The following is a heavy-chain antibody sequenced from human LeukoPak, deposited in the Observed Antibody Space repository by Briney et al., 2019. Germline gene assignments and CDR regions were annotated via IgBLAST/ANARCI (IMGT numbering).Heavy chain of an antibody. D-gene: IGHD4-23*01. V-gene: IGHV3-30*02. J-gene: IGHJ4*02. CDR3: ARVHTVVTPFDS. CDR2: IRYEGANK. Sequence: GGSLRLSCAASGFTFNSFGMHWIRQAPGKGLEWVAFIRYEGANKYYADSMEGRFTISRDNSKNMLYLQMTSLRAEDTAVYYCARVHTVVTPFDSWGQGTLVTVSS. CDR1: GFTFNSFG.